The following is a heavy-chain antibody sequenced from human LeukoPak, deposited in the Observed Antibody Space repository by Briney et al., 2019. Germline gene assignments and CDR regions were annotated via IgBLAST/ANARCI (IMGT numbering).Heavy chain of an antibody. CDR1: GGSISSSSYY. CDR2: IYYSGST. D-gene: IGHD6-19*01. Sequence: SETLSLTCTVSGGSISSSSYYWGWIRQPPGKGLEWIGSIYYSGSTYYNPSLKSRVTISVDTSKNQFSLKLSSATAADTAVYYCVRDAISSGTNYWGQGTLVTVSS. V-gene: IGHV4-39*07. J-gene: IGHJ4*02. CDR3: VRDAISSGTNY.